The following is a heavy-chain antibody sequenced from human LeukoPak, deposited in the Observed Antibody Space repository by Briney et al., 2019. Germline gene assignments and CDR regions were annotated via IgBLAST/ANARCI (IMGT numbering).Heavy chain of an antibody. Sequence: ASVKVSCKASGYTFTSYDINWVRQATGQGLEWMGWMNPNSGNTGYAQKFQGRVTMTRNTSISTAYMELSNLRSEDTAVYYCARPTVTTPSYFGYWGQGTLVTVSS. V-gene: IGHV1-8*01. CDR3: ARPTVTTPSYFGY. J-gene: IGHJ4*02. CDR1: GYTFTSYD. D-gene: IGHD4-17*01. CDR2: MNPNSGNT.